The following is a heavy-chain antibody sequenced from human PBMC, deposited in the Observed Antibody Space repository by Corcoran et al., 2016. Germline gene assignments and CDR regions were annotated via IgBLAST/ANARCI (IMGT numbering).Heavy chain of an antibody. CDR3: ARVSGSFGMRFAY. CDR2: IKQDGSEK. D-gene: IGHD1-26*01. CDR1: GFTFSSYW. V-gene: IGHV3-7*04. J-gene: IGHJ4*02. Sequence: EVQLVESGGGLVQPGGSLRLSCAASGFTFSSYWMSWVRQAPGKGLEWVANIKQDGSEKYYVDSVKGRFTISRDNAKNSLYLQLNSLSAEDTALYYCARVSGSFGMRFAYWGQGTLVTVSS.